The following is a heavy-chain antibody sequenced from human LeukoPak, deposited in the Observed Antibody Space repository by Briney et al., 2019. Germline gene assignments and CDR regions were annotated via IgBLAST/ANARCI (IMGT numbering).Heavy chain of an antibody. J-gene: IGHJ4*02. CDR1: GGTFSSYA. CDR3: ARAGPFAWLNEY. V-gene: IGHV1-69*13. D-gene: IGHD3-22*01. CDR2: IIPIFGTA. Sequence: ASVKVSCKASGGTFSSYAISWVRQAPGQGLEWMGGIIPIFGTANYAQKFQGRVTITADESTSTAYMELSSLRSEDTAVYYCARAGPFAWLNEYWGQGTLVTVSS.